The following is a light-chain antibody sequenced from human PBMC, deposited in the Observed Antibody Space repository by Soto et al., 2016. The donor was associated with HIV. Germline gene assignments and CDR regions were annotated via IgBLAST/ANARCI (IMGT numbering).Light chain of an antibody. J-gene: IGLJ2*01. CDR3: NSRDSSGNRVL. Sequence: SSELTQDPAVSVALGQTVRITCQGDSLRNYYATWYQQKPGQAPVVVIFGKNNRPSGIPDRFSGASSGNTDSLTTSGAQAEDEADYYCNSRDSSGNRVLFGGGTKLTVL. CDR2: GKN. V-gene: IGLV3-19*01. CDR1: SLRNYY.